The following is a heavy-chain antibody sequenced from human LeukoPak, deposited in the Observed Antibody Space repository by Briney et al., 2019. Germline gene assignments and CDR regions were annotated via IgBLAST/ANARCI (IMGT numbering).Heavy chain of an antibody. D-gene: IGHD6-6*01. CDR1: GYTFTDSY. J-gene: IGHJ4*02. CDR3: AREGIAARTNYFDY. V-gene: IGHV1-2*02. Sequence: ASVKVSCKASGYTFTDSYIHWVRQAPGQGLEWMGFINPNSGGTDYAQKFQGRVTMTRDTSISTAYMELSRLRSDDTAVYYCAREGIAARTNYFDYWGQGTLVTVSS. CDR2: INPNSGGT.